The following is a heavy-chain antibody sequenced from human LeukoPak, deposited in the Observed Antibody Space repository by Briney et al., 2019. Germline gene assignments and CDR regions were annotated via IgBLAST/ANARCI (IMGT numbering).Heavy chain of an antibody. CDR1: GGSFSGYY. CDR2: INHSGST. CDR3: ARRRGVNYYYGSGKRPTPFDY. V-gene: IGHV4-34*01. J-gene: IGHJ4*02. Sequence: PSETLSLTCAVYGGSFSGYYWSWIRQPPGKGLEWIGEINHSGSTNYNPSLKGRVTISVDTSKNQFSLKLSSVTAADAAVYYCARRRGVNYYYGSGKRPTPFDYWGQGTLVTVSS. D-gene: IGHD3-10*01.